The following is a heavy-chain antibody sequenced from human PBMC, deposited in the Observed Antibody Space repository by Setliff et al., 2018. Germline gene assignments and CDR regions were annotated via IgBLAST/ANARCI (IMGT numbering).Heavy chain of an antibody. CDR1: GSTFTDSI. CDR2: YSPYNGKT. D-gene: IGHD3-22*01. CDR3: ARINFYVSSGYYYAPEL. V-gene: IGHV1-18*01. Sequence: ASVKVSCKASGSTFTDSIVNWVRQAPGQGLEWVGWYSPYNGKTYSAQKFQGRVTLSTDTSTTTAYMELRSLRADDTAVYYCARINFYVSSGYYYAPELWGQGTTVTVSS. J-gene: IGHJ4*02.